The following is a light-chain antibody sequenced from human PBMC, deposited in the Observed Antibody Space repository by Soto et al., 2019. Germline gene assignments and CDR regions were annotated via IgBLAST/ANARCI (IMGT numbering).Light chain of an antibody. CDR2: NVT. CDR1: SSDVGGFNY. Sequence: QSALTQPASVSGSPGQSITISCTGTSSDVGGFNYVSWYQQHPGKAPKLMIHNVTNRPSGVSNRFSGSKSGNTASLTISGLQAEDEADYYCSSYTTRRTLVFGGGTKVTVL. V-gene: IGLV2-14*03. J-gene: IGLJ2*01. CDR3: SSYTTRRTLV.